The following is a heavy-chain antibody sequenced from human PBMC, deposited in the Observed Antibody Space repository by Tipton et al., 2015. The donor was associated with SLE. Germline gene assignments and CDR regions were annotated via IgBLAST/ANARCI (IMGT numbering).Heavy chain of an antibody. CDR2: INHSGST. D-gene: IGHD3-22*01. Sequence: TLSLTCAVYGGSFSGFYWSWIRQPPGRGLEWIGEINHSGSTNYNPSLKSRVTISVDTSKNQFSLKLTSVTAADTALYYCARMAYYFDSRGYSYYFDYWGQGSLVTVSS. CDR1: GGSFSGFY. V-gene: IGHV4-34*01. J-gene: IGHJ4*02. CDR3: ARMAYYFDSRGYSYYFDY.